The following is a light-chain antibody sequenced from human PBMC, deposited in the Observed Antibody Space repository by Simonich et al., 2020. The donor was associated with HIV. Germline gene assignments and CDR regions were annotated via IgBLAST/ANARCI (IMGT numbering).Light chain of an antibody. Sequence: SYVLTQPPSVSVAPGKTARITCGGNNIGSKSVHWYQQEPGQAPLLVVYNDSDRPPGIPEGFSGSNSGNTATLTISRVEAGDEADYSCQVWDTSSDHPRVFGGGTKLTVL. CDR3: QVWDTSSDHPRV. J-gene: IGLJ2*01. CDR1: NIGSKS. CDR2: NDS. V-gene: IGLV3-21*03.